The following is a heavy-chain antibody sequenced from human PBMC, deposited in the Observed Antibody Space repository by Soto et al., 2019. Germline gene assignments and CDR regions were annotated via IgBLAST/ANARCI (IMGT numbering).Heavy chain of an antibody. CDR3: ASGGYSNDWVTYGMDV. J-gene: IGHJ6*02. D-gene: IGHD5-12*01. CDR1: GFTFSNYW. Sequence: GGTLRLSCTASGFTFSNYWMTWVRQAPGKGLEWVANIKQDGADKYYVDSVKGRFTISRDSAKNSLFLQMNSLRAEDTALYFCASGGYSNDWVTYGMDVWGQGPTVTVSS. CDR2: IKQDGADK. V-gene: IGHV3-7*01.